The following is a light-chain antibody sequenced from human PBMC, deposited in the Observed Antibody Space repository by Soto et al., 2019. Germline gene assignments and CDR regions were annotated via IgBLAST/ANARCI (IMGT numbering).Light chain of an antibody. Sequence: DIQMTQSPSTLSASVGDRVTITCRASQSISSWLAWYQQKPGKAPKLLIYKASSLESGVPSRFSGSGSGTEFTLTISSLQPDDFATYYCQQYNSYWYTFGQGTKPEIK. CDR2: KAS. CDR3: QQYNSYWYT. J-gene: IGKJ2*01. CDR1: QSISSW. V-gene: IGKV1-5*03.